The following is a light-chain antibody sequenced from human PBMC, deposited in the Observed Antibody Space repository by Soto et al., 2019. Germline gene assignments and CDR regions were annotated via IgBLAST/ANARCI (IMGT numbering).Light chain of an antibody. Sequence: QSALTQPRSVSGSPGQSFTISCSGTGSDVGAYNYVSWYQHHPGKAPRLIIYDVNKRPSGVPDRFSGSKSGNTASLTISGLQAEDEADYYCCSYVGSDTYVVFGGGTQLTVL. CDR1: GSDVGAYNY. CDR3: CSYVGSDTYVV. CDR2: DVN. V-gene: IGLV2-11*01. J-gene: IGLJ2*01.